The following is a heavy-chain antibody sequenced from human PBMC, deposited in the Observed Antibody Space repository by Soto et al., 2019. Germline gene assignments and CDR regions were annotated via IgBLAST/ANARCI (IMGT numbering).Heavy chain of an antibody. Sequence: SETLSLTCTVSGGSISSSSYYWGWIRQPPGKGLERIGSIYYSGSTYYNPSLKSRVTISVDTSKNQFSLKLSSVTAADTAVYYCARHESLGKGFFDYWGQGTLVTVSS. CDR3: ARHESLGKGFFDY. V-gene: IGHV4-39*01. CDR2: IYYSGST. J-gene: IGHJ4*02. CDR1: GGSISSSSYY.